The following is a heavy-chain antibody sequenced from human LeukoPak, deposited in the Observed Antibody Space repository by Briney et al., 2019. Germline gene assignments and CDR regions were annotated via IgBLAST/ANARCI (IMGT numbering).Heavy chain of an antibody. V-gene: IGHV3-21*04. CDR1: GFTFSSYS. J-gene: IGHJ5*02. Sequence: GGSLRLSCAASGFTFSSYSMNWVRQAPGKGLEWVSSISSSSSYIYYADSVKGRFTIPRDNAKNTLYLQMNSLRAEDTALYHCARGGGYDLNWFDPWGQGTLVTVSS. D-gene: IGHD5-12*01. CDR3: ARGGGYDLNWFDP. CDR2: ISSSSSYI.